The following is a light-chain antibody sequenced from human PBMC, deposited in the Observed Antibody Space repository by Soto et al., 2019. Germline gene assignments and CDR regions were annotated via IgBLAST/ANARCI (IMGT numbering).Light chain of an antibody. CDR1: QSVSSY. Sequence: EVVLTQSPATVSLSTGERATLSCRASQSVSSYLAWYQQKPGQAPRLLIYDASNRATGIPARFSGSGSGTDFTLTISSLEPEGFAVYYCQQRSNWPRWTFGQGTKVDIK. V-gene: IGKV3-11*01. CDR3: QQRSNWPRWT. J-gene: IGKJ1*01. CDR2: DAS.